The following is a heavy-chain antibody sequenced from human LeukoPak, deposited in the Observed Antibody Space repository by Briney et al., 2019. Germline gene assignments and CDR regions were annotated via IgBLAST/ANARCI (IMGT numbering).Heavy chain of an antibody. CDR2: IFTGGSDT. D-gene: IGHD4-17*01. J-gene: IGHJ6*02. CDR3: ARSRGDYGDFYYYGMDV. V-gene: IGHV5-51*01. Sequence: GESLKISCKASGYIFTDYWIGWVRQMPGKGLEWMGIIFTGGSDTRYSPSFQGQVTISADKSISTAYLQWSSLKASDTAMYYCARSRGDYGDFYYYGMDVWGQGTTVTVSS. CDR1: GYIFTDYW.